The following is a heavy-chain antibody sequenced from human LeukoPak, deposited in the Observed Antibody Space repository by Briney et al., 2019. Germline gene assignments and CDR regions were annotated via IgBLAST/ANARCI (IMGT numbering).Heavy chain of an antibody. V-gene: IGHV3-23*01. CDR1: GFTFSSYA. CDR3: AKYCGGDCSRRWFDP. J-gene: IGHJ5*02. CDR2: NSGNGGNT. Sequence: PGGSLILSCAGSGFTFSSYAMSWVRQAPGKGLEWVSSNSGNGGNTYYADSVKGRFTISRDNSKNTLYLQMNSLRAEDTAVYYCAKYCGGDCSRRWFDPWGQGTLVTVSS. D-gene: IGHD2-21*02.